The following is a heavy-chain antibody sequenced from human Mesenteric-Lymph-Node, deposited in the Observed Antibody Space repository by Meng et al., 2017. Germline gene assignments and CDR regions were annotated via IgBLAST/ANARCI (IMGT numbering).Heavy chain of an antibody. D-gene: IGHD3-16*01. CDR2: IYTSGST. Sequence: SETLSLTCTVSGDSISTYYWSWLRQPAGKGLEWIERIYTSGSTNYNPSLKSRVTISVDTSKNQFSLKLSSVTAADTAVYYCARGRQYDYVWGSHVYYFDYWGQGTLVTVSS. CDR3: ARGRQYDYVWGSHVYYFDY. J-gene: IGHJ4*02. CDR1: GDSISTYY. V-gene: IGHV4-4*07.